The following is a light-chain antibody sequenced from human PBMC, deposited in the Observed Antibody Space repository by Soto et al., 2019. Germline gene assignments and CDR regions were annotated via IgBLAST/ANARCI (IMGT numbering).Light chain of an antibody. CDR3: FSFTNTTNHV. V-gene: IGLV2-14*01. Sequence: QAVLPQPDSLSGSPGQSITISCTGTSSDIGAYDYVSWFQQHPGKAPKLMISEVNNRPSGVSNRFSGSKSGNTAYLTISGLQVQDEAEYFCFSFTNTTNHVLGLATKVTV. J-gene: IGLJ1*01. CDR2: EVN. CDR1: SSDIGAYDY.